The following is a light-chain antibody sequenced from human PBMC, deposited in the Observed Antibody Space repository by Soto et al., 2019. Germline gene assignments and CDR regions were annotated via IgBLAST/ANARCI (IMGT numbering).Light chain of an antibody. CDR2: GAS. Sequence: EIVLTQTPGTLSLSPGERATLSYRASQSVSSNYLAWYQHKPGQTPRLLIYGASSRAIGIPDRFSGSGSGTDFTLTISRLEPEDFAVYYCQQYGRSYTFGQGTKLEIK. CDR1: QSVSSNY. J-gene: IGKJ2*01. CDR3: QQYGRSYT. V-gene: IGKV3-20*01.